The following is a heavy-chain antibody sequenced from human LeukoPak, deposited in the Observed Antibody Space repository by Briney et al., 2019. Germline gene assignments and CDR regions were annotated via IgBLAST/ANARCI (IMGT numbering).Heavy chain of an antibody. V-gene: IGHV1-46*01. D-gene: IGHD2-15*01. CDR3: ARGLVVVVAATPGYFDY. J-gene: IGHJ4*02. CDR1: GYTFTSYY. CDR2: INPSGGST. Sequence: ASVKVSCKASGYTFTSYYMHWVRQAPGQGLEWMGIINPSGGSTSYAQKFQGRVTMTRDMSTSTVYMELSSLRSEDTAVYYCARGLVVVVAATPGYFDYWGQGTLVNVSS.